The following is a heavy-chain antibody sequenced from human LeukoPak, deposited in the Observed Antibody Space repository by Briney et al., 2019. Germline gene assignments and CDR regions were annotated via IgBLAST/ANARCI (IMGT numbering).Heavy chain of an antibody. CDR3: AKDWRGYMDV. V-gene: IGHV3-33*06. CDR2: IWYDGSNK. CDR1: GFTFSSCG. Sequence: GGSLRLSCAASGFTFSSCGMHWVRQAPGKGLEWVAVIWYDGSNKYYADSVKGRFTISRDNSKNTLYLQMNSLRAEDTAVYYCAKDWRGYMDVWGKGTTVTVSS. J-gene: IGHJ6*03.